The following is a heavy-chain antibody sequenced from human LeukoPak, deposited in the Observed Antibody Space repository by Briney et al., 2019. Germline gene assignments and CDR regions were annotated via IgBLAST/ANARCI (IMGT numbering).Heavy chain of an antibody. D-gene: IGHD1-7*01. CDR1: GFTFSDSY. CDR3: ARGRELLGWYFDL. CDR2: ISGSSTFT. V-gene: IGHV3-11*05. Sequence: GGSLRLSCAASGFTFSDSYMSWIRQAPGKGLEWVSCISGSSTFTNFADSVRGRFTISRDNAKNSLYLQMNGLRAEDTAVYYCARGRELLGWYFDLWGRGTLVTVSS. J-gene: IGHJ2*01.